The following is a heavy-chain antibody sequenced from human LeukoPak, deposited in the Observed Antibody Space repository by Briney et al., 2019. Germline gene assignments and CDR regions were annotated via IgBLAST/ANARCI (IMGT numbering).Heavy chain of an antibody. Sequence: RPGGSLRLSCAASGFTFSSYSMNWVRQAPGKGLEWVSSISSSSSYIYYADSVKGRFTISRDNAKNSLYLQMNSLRAEDTAVYYCARQGTMVRGVITWWFDPWGQGTLVTVSS. J-gene: IGHJ5*02. D-gene: IGHD3-10*01. CDR2: ISSSSSYI. V-gene: IGHV3-21*01. CDR1: GFTFSSYS. CDR3: ARQGTMVRGVITWWFDP.